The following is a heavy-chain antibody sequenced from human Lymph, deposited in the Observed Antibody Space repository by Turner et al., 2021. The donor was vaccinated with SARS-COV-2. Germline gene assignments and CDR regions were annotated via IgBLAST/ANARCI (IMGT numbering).Heavy chain of an antibody. V-gene: IGHV3-7*01. J-gene: IGHJ4*02. CDR2: IKQDGSEK. CDR3: ARMGSSSWYFDY. CDR1: GFTFSYYW. Sequence: EVQLVESGGGLVQPGGSLRLSCAASGFTFSYYWMSWVRQAPGKGLEWVANIKQDGSEKYYVDSVKGRFTISRDNAKNSLFLQMNSLRAEDTAVYYRARMGSSSWYFDYWGQGTLVTVSS. D-gene: IGHD1-26*01.